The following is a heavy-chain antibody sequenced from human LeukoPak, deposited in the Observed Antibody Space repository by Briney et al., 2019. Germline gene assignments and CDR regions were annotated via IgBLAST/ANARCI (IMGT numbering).Heavy chain of an antibody. CDR3: ARDRSNYCSGGSCYGGPPTLGY. V-gene: IGHV3-30-3*01. D-gene: IGHD2-15*01. CDR1: GFTFSSYA. Sequence: GGSLRLSCAASGFTFSSYAMHWVRQAPGKGLEWVAVISYDGSNKYYADSVKGRFTISRDNSKNTLHLQMNSLRAEDTAVYYCARDRSNYCSGGSCYGGPPTLGYWGQGTLVTVSS. J-gene: IGHJ4*02. CDR2: ISYDGSNK.